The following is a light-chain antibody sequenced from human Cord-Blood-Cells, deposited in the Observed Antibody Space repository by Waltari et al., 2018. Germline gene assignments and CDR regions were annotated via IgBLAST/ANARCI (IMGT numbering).Light chain of an antibody. V-gene: IGLV2-14*01. CDR3: SSYTSSSTLYV. CDR2: EVS. J-gene: IGLJ1*01. CDR1: SSDVGGYTY. Sequence: QSALTQPASVSGSPGHAITISCTGTSSDVGGYTYVSWYQQHPGKAPKLMIYEVSNRPSGVSNRFSGSKSGNTASLTISGLQAEDEADYYCSSYTSSSTLYVFGTGTKVTVL.